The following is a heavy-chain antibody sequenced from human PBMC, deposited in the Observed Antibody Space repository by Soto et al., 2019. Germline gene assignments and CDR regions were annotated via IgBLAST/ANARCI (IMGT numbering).Heavy chain of an antibody. D-gene: IGHD5-12*01. V-gene: IGHV1-18*01. CDR1: GYTFTSYG. CDR3: ARDDIVATIPIYYYYGMDV. Sequence: GASVKVSCKASGYTFTSYGISWVRQAPGQGLEWMGWISAYNGNTNYAQKLQGRVTMTTDTSTSTAYMELRSLRSDDTAVYYCARDDIVATIPIYYYYGMDVWGQGTTVTVSS. CDR2: ISAYNGNT. J-gene: IGHJ6*02.